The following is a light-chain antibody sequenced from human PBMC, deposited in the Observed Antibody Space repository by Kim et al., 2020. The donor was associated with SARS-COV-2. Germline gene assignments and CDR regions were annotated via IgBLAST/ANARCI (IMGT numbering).Light chain of an antibody. CDR3: QEYNSAPWT. CDR2: AAS. Sequence: DIQMTQSPSSLSASVGDRVTITCRASQDIANSLAWYQQKPGKVPKVLIYAASTLQSGVPSRFSGSGSGTEFTLTIGSLQTEDAATYYCQEYNSAPWTFGPGTKVDIK. V-gene: IGKV1-27*01. CDR1: QDIANS. J-gene: IGKJ1*01.